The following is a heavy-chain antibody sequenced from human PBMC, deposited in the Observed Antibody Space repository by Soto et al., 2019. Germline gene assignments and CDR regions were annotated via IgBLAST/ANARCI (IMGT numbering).Heavy chain of an antibody. V-gene: IGHV3-23*01. J-gene: IGHJ4*02. CDR2: ISGSGGST. CDR3: AKGERHLGYCSSTSCSHFDY. D-gene: IGHD2-2*01. Sequence: PGGSLRLSCAASGFTFSSYAMSWVRQAPGKGLEWVSAISGSGGSTYYADSVKGRFTISRDNSKNTLYLQMKSLRAEDTAVYYCAKGERHLGYCSSTSCSHFDYWGQGTLVTVSS. CDR1: GFTFSSYA.